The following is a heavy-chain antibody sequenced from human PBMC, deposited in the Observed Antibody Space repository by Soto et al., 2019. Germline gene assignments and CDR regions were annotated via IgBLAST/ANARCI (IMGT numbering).Heavy chain of an antibody. CDR3: ANLPDAVVARGGSFDS. D-gene: IGHD2-2*01. CDR2: IIPMFGTP. J-gene: IGHJ4*02. Sequence: QVQLVQSGAEVKKPGSSVKVSCKASGGTFSSYAISWVRQAPGQGLEWMGGIIPMFGTPNYAQRFEGRVTITADESTSTAYMELSSLRSEDTAVYYCANLPDAVVARGGSFDSWGQGTLVTVSS. V-gene: IGHV1-69*01. CDR1: GGTFSSYA.